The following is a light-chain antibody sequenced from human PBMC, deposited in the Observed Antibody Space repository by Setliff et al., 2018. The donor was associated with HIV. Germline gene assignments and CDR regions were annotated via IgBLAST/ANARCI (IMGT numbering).Light chain of an antibody. J-gene: IGLJ1*01. CDR3: AAWDDNLNGYV. Sequence: QSVLAQPASVSGSPGQSITISCTGTSSDVGGYNYVSWYQQHPGKAPKFMIYDVSNRPSGVSNRFSGSKSGTSASLAISGLQSEDEADYYCAAWDDNLNGYVFGTGTKVTVL. CDR1: SSDVGGYNY. CDR2: DVS. V-gene: IGLV2-14*01.